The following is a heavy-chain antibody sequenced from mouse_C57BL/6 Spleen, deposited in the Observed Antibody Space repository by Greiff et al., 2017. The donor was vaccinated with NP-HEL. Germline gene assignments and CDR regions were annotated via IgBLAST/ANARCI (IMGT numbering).Heavy chain of an antibody. CDR3: ARSGYDDYSYYFDY. V-gene: IGHV1-82*01. Sequence: QVQLQQSGPELVKPGASVKISCKASGYAFSSSWMNWVKQRPGKGLEWIGRIYPGDGDTNYNGKFKGKATLTADKSSSTSYMQHSSLTSEDSAVYLCARSGYDDYSYYFDYWGQGTTLTVSS. CDR1: GYAFSSSW. D-gene: IGHD2-3*01. J-gene: IGHJ2*01. CDR2: IYPGDGDT.